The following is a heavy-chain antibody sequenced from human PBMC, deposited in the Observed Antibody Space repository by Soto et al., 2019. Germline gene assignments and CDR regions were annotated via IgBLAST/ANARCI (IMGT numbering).Heavy chain of an antibody. J-gene: IGHJ6*02. CDR1: GFTFNVYS. CDR3: GRAAHGSGEGAGYYYYGMDV. Sequence: EVQLVESGGGLVKPGGSLRLSCAASGFTFNVYSMNWVRQAPGKGLEWVSSISRSSTYIYYTDSVKGRFTISRDNAKNSLYLQMNSRRAEDTAVYYCGRAAHGSGEGAGYYYYGMDVWGLGTTVTVSS. CDR2: ISRSSTYI. V-gene: IGHV3-21*06. D-gene: IGHD4-17*01.